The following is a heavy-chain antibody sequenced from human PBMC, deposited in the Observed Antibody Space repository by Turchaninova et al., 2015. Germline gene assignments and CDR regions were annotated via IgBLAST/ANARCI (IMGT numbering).Heavy chain of an antibody. CDR3: XXGYSSSWPPXYFDX. CDR1: GDSISSYY. CDR2: RDYSGGT. D-gene: IGHD6-13*01. V-gene: IGHV4-59*01. J-gene: IGHJ4*02. Sequence: QVQLQESGPGLVKPSETLSLTCTVSGDSISSYYWNWIRQPPGKGLEWIGYRDYSGGTNSNPPLNGLVNXSXDXSRTXFALGLNSGXXADTAGYYXXXGYSSSWPPXYFDXXGQGXQVTVXS.